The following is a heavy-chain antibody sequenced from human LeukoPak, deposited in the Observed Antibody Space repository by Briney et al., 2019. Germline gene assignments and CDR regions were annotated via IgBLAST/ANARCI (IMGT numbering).Heavy chain of an antibody. CDR3: ARDYFGSGSYALLDY. CDR1: GFTFSTYA. CDR2: IAWDSTDK. V-gene: IGHV3-30*04. D-gene: IGHD3-10*01. J-gene: IGHJ4*02. Sequence: GRSLRLSCTASGFTFSTYAMDSVRQAPGKGLEWVALIAWDSTDKYYAESVKGRFTISRDNSKNTLYLQMNSLRAEDTATYYCARDYFGSGSYALLDYWGQGTLVTVSS.